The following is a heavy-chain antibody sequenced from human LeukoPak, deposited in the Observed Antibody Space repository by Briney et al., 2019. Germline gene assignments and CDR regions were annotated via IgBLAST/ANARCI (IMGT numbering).Heavy chain of an antibody. D-gene: IGHD7-27*01. J-gene: IGHJ4*02. Sequence: SETLSLTCTVSGGSISSYYWSWIRQPPGKGLEWIGYIYYSGSTNYNPSLKSRVTISVDTSKNQFSLKLSSVTAADTAVYYCARETNWGFIDYWGQGTLVTVSS. CDR1: GGSISSYY. V-gene: IGHV4-59*01. CDR2: IYYSGST. CDR3: ARETNWGFIDY.